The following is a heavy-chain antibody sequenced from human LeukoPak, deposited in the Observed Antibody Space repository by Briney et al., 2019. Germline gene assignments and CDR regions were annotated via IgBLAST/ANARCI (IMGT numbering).Heavy chain of an antibody. CDR2: ISAYNGNT. D-gene: IGHD2-2*01. CDR1: GYTFTSYG. Sequence: GASVTVSCTASGYTFTSYGISWVRQAPGQGLEWMGWISAYNGNTNYAQRLQGRVTMTTGTSTSTAYMELRSLRSDDTAVYYCARGDCSSTSCLYDAFDIWGQGTMVTVSS. CDR3: ARGDCSSTSCLYDAFDI. V-gene: IGHV1-18*01. J-gene: IGHJ3*02.